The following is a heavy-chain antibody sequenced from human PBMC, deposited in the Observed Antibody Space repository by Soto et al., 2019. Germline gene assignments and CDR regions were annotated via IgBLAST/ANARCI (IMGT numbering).Heavy chain of an antibody. V-gene: IGHV3-23*01. CDR3: AKDRALNYFYGMDV. Sequence: TGGSLRLSCRASGLAFDNYAMNWVRQVPGRGLEWVAGVSTNGRSTYYADSVRGRFTISRDNSKITVYLQMNSLRAEDTAGYYCAKDRALNYFYGMDVWGQGTTVTVSS. D-gene: IGHD3-10*01. CDR1: GLAFDNYA. J-gene: IGHJ6*02. CDR2: VSTNGRST.